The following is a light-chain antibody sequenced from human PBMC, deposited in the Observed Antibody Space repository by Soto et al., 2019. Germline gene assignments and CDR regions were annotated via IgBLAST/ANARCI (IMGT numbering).Light chain of an antibody. CDR1: QSVRSF. Sequence: EMLLTRSPATLSVSPGERVTLSCRASQSVRSFLAWYQQKPGQAPRLLIYDASKRAPGIPVRFSGSGSGTDFTLTISSLEPEDFAVYYCQQRNDWASITFGQGTRLEIK. CDR3: QQRNDWASIT. CDR2: DAS. J-gene: IGKJ5*01. V-gene: IGKV3-11*01.